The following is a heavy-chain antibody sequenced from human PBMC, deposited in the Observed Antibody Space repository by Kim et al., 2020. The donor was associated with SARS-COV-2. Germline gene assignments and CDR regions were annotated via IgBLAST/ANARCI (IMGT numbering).Heavy chain of an antibody. CDR1: GYSISSGYY. Sequence: SETLSLTCTVSGYSISSGYYWGWIRQPPGKGLEWIGSIYHSGSTYYNPSLKSRVTISVDTSKNQFSLKLSSVTAADTAVYYCARGPRLRGPGSYNLFDP. CDR2: IYHSGST. J-gene: IGHJ5*02. CDR3: ARGPRLRGPGSYNLFDP. V-gene: IGHV4-38-2*02. D-gene: IGHD3-10*01.